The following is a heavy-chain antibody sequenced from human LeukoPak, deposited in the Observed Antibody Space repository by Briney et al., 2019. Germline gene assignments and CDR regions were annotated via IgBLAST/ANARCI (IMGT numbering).Heavy chain of an antibody. V-gene: IGHV3-64D*08. CDR2: ISSNGGST. J-gene: IGHJ3*02. CDR1: GFTFSSYA. D-gene: IGHD2-2*01. CDR3: VKDAYQYCGTTSCYAAFDI. Sequence: GGSLRLSCAASGFTFSSYAIHWVRQAPGKGLEYASAISSNGGSTYYADSVKGRFAISRDNSKNTVYLQMSGLRVEDTAVYYCVKDAYQYCGTTSCYAAFDIWGQGTMVTVSS.